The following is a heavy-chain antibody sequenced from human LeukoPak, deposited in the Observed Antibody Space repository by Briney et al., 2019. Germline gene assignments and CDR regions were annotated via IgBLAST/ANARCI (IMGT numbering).Heavy chain of an antibody. CDR2: ISDYNGNT. CDR1: GYTFTSYG. Sequence: ASVKVSCKASGYTFTSYGISWVRQAPGQGLEWMGWISDYNGNTNYAQKLQGRVTMTTDTSTSTAYMELRSLRSDDTAVYYGARVSSSWYRRRLPYHFDYWGQGTLVTVSS. J-gene: IGHJ4*02. D-gene: IGHD6-13*01. V-gene: IGHV1-18*04. CDR3: ARVSSSWYRRRLPYHFDY.